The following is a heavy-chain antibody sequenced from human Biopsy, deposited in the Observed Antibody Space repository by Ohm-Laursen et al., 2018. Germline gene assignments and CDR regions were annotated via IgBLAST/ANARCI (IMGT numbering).Heavy chain of an antibody. CDR2: ISPNSGGT. V-gene: IGHV1-2*02. Sequence: ASVKVSCKGSGYAVNDYFLHWLRQAPGHGPEWIGWISPNSGGTNYAQKFQGRVTMTTDTSTSTVYLELRRLISDDTAVYYCARDIMNRIAGLVARSDVFDVWGQGTLVTVSS. D-gene: IGHD3-16*01. J-gene: IGHJ3*01. CDR3: ARDIMNRIAGLVARSDVFDV. CDR1: GYAVNDYF.